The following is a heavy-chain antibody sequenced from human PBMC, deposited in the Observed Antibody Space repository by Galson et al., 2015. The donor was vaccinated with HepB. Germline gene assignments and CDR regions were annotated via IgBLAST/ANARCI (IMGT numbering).Heavy chain of an antibody. Sequence: SLRLSCAASGFTFSSYAMSWVRQAPGKGLEWVSAISGSGGSTYYADSVKGRFTISRDNSKYTLYLQMNSLRAEDTAVYYCAKGGNYGDYRDGEFDFWGQGTLVTVSS. V-gene: IGHV3-23*01. D-gene: IGHD4-17*01. CDR1: GFTFSSYA. CDR2: ISGSGGST. CDR3: AKGGNYGDYRDGEFDF. J-gene: IGHJ4*02.